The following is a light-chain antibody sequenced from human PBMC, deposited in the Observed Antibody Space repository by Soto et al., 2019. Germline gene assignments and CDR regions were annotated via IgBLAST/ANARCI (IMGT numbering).Light chain of an antibody. CDR3: CSYAGSYSYVV. V-gene: IGLV2-11*01. Sequence: QSALTQPRSVSGSLGQSVTISCTGTSSDVGGYNYVSWYQQHPGKAPKLIIYDVSERPSGVPDLFSGSKSGNTASLTISGLQAEDEADYCCCSYAGSYSYVVFGGGTKLTVL. CDR1: SSDVGGYNY. J-gene: IGLJ2*01. CDR2: DVS.